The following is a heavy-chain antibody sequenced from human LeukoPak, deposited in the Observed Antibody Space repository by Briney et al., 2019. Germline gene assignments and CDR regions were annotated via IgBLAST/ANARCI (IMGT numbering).Heavy chain of an antibody. CDR1: GFTFKIYA. V-gene: IGHV3-23*01. D-gene: IGHD3-22*01. CDR2: ISGSGGST. CDR3: ATGGADYYDSSGYYGIDY. J-gene: IGHJ4*02. Sequence: GGPLRLSCAASGFTFKIYAMRWLPRAPRRGLEWVSAISGSGGSTYYADAVKGRVTTTRDNYKNTLYLKMNSLRAEDTAVYYCATGGADYYDSSGYYGIDYWGQGTLVTVSS.